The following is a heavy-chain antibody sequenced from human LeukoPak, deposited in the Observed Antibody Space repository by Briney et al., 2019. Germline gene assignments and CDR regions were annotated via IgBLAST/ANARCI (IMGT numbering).Heavy chain of an antibody. CDR2: LYSGGSI. Sequence: GGSLRLSCAGSGFTVSSSYMSWVRQAPGKGLEWASVLYSGGSIFYADSVKGRFTISRDISKNMLYLQMNSLRADDTAVYYCARGAISSWYEDWGQGTLVTVSS. CDR3: ARGAISSWYED. CDR1: GFTVSSSY. D-gene: IGHD6-13*01. J-gene: IGHJ4*02. V-gene: IGHV3-66*01.